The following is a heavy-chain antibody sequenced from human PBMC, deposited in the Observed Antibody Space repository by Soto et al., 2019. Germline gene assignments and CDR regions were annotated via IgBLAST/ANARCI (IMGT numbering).Heavy chain of an antibody. V-gene: IGHV5-51*01. D-gene: IGHD4-17*01. J-gene: IGHJ4*02. CDR2: FYPGDSDT. CDR1: GYNFADYW. CDR3: ARQGNGAEGFDY. Sequence: GESLKISCKGFGYNFADYWIAWVRLMPGKGLEWMGTFYPGDSDTRYSPSFQGQVTISADRSISTAYLQWSSLKPSDTAMYYCARQGNGAEGFDYWGQGTLVTVSS.